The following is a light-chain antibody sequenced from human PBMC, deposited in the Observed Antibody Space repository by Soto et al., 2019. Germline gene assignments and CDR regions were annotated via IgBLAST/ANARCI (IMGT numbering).Light chain of an antibody. Sequence: ELVLTQSPGTMSLSPGEIATLSCRASQRVSSSYLAWYQQKPGQAPRLLIYGASSRATGIPVRFIGSGSRTDFTITISRLEPGDLAAYYCKQYGSSTGNFGTNTKVDIK. CDR3: KQYGSSTGN. V-gene: IGKV3-20*01. CDR1: QRVSSSY. J-gene: IGKJ3*01. CDR2: GAS.